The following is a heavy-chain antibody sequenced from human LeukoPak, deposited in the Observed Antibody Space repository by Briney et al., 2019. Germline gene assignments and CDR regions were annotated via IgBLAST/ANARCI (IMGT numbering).Heavy chain of an antibody. V-gene: IGHV4-4*08. CDR3: ARVRGVILFDP. J-gene: IGHJ5*02. CDR2: IYTSGST. Sequence: SETLSLTCTVSGGSISSYYWSWIRQPPGKGLEWIGCIYTSGSTNYNPSLKSRVTISVDTSKNQFSLKLSSVTAADTAVYYCARVRGVILFDPWGQGTLVTVSS. CDR1: GGSISSYY. D-gene: IGHD3-10*01.